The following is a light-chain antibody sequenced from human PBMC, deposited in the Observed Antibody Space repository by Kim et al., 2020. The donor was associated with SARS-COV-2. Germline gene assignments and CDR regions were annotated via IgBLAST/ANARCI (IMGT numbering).Light chain of an antibody. J-gene: IGKJ4*01. Sequence: EIVMTQSPATLSVSPGERATLSCRASQSVSRNLAWYQLKPGQAPRLLIYGASTRATGIPDRFSGSGSGTEFTLIISSLQSEDVAVYYCQQYKGWSPLTFGEGTKVDIK. CDR2: GAS. CDR3: QQYKGWSPLT. CDR1: QSVSRN. V-gene: IGKV3-15*01.